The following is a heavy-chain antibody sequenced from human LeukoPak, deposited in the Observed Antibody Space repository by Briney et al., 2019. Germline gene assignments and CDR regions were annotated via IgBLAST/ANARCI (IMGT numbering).Heavy chain of an antibody. CDR3: ARVLAAAGYYYYYGMDV. CDR2: IYHSGST. Sequence: PSETLSLTCTVSGGSISNYYWTWIRQSPGTGLEWIGYIYHSGSTNYNPSLKSRVTISVDTSKNQFSLKLSSVTAADTAVYYCARVLAAAGYYYYYGMDVWGQGTTVTVSS. J-gene: IGHJ6*02. V-gene: IGHV4-59*01. CDR1: GGSISNYY. D-gene: IGHD6-13*01.